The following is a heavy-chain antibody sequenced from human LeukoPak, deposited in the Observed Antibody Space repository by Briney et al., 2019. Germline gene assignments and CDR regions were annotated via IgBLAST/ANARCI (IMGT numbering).Heavy chain of an antibody. CDR1: GGSISSSSYY. J-gene: IGHJ6*03. CDR3: ARQNGDYDFWSGSYYYYYVDV. D-gene: IGHD3-3*01. Sequence: PSETLSLTCTVSGGSISSSSYYWGWIRQPPGKGLEWIGSIYYSGSTYYNPSLKSRVTISVDTSKNQFSLKLSSVTAADTAVYYCARQNGDYDFWSGSYYYYYVDVWGKGTTVTVSS. V-gene: IGHV4-39*01. CDR2: IYYSGST.